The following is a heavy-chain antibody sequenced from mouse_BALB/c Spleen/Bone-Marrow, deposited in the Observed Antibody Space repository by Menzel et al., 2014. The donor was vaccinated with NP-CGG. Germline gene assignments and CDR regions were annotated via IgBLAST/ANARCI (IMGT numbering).Heavy chain of an antibody. V-gene: IGHV14-3*02. Sequence: VKLMESGAELVKPGASVKLSCTASGFNIKDTYMHWVKQRPEQGLEWIGRIDPANGNTKYDPKFQGKATITADTSSNTAYLQLSSLTSEDTAVYYCASYVYGYYFDYWGQGTTLTVSS. D-gene: IGHD2-2*01. CDR2: IDPANGNT. J-gene: IGHJ2*01. CDR3: ASYVYGYYFDY. CDR1: GFNIKDTY.